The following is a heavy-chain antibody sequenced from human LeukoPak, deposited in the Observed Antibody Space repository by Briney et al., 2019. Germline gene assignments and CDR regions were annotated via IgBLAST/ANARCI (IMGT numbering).Heavy chain of an antibody. J-gene: IGHJ4*02. Sequence: PSGTLSLACAVSGGSISSSNWWSWVRQPPGKGLEWIGEIYHSGSTNYNPSLKSRVTISVDKSKNQFSLKLSSVTAADTAVYYCARDKYDSRGYYWFDYWGQGTLVTVSS. CDR2: IYHSGST. CDR3: ARDKYDSRGYYWFDY. CDR1: GGSISSSNW. V-gene: IGHV4-4*02. D-gene: IGHD3-22*01.